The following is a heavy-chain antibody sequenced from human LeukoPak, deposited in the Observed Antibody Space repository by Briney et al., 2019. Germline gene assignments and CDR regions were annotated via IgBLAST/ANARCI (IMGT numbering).Heavy chain of an antibody. Sequence: GGSLRLSCAASGFTFSSYAMHWVRKAPGKGLEWVAVISYDGSNKYYADSVEGRFTISRDNSKNTLYLQMNSLRAEDTAVYYCARDGQGIVGATAYFDYWGQGTLVTVSS. V-gene: IGHV3-30-3*01. D-gene: IGHD1-26*01. J-gene: IGHJ4*02. CDR2: ISYDGSNK. CDR1: GFTFSSYA. CDR3: ARDGQGIVGATAYFDY.